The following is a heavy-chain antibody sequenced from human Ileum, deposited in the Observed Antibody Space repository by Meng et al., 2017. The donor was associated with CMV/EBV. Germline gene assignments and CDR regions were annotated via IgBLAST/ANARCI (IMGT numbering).Heavy chain of an antibody. CDR2: VSSGGST. CDR1: GGSITSGTYY. J-gene: IGHJ4*02. Sequence: VQLQESGPGLVKPSQTLSLTCTVSGGSITSGTYYWSWIRKPAGKGLEWIGRVSSGGSTTYSPSLKNRLTISIDMSKTQFSLKLTSVTAADTAVYYCARRSPLGFDSWGQGTLVTVSS. D-gene: IGHD7-27*01. V-gene: IGHV4-61*02. CDR3: ARRSPLGFDS.